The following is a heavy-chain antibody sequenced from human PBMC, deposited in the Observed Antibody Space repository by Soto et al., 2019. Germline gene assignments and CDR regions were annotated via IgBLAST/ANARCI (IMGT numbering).Heavy chain of an antibody. D-gene: IGHD1-26*01. CDR3: AKDLDSGSLDY. Sequence: GGSLRLSCAASEFTFSSYGMHWVRQAPGKGLEWVAVISYDGSNKYYADSVKGRFTISRDNSKNTLYLQMNSLRAEDTAVYYCAKDLDSGSLDYWGQGTLVTVSS. CDR1: EFTFSSYG. V-gene: IGHV3-30*18. J-gene: IGHJ4*02. CDR2: ISYDGSNK.